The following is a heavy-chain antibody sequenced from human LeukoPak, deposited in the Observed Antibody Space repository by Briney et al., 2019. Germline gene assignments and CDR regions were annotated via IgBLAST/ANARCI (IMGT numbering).Heavy chain of an antibody. D-gene: IGHD6-13*01. CDR1: GFTFSDYY. CDR2: ISGSGGST. CDR3: AKDSPNPEYSSSFYYFDY. V-gene: IGHV3-23*01. Sequence: GGSLRLSCAASGFTFSDYYMSWIRQAPGKGLEWVSAISGSGGSTYYADSVKGRFTISRDNSKNTLYLQMNSLRAEDTAVYYCAKDSPNPEYSSSFYYFDYWGQGTLVTVSS. J-gene: IGHJ4*02.